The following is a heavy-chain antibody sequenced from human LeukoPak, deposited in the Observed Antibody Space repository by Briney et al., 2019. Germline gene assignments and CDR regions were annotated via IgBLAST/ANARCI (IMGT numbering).Heavy chain of an antibody. D-gene: IGHD1-20*01. J-gene: IGHJ4*02. Sequence: PGGSLRLSCAASGFTFSSYEMNWVRQAPGQGLGWVSYISSSGSTIFYADSVKGRFTISRDNAKKSLYLQMNSLRAEDTAVYYCVVSIAGTYDYWGQGTLVTVSS. CDR1: GFTFSSYE. CDR3: VVSIAGTYDY. V-gene: IGHV3-48*03. CDR2: ISSSGSTI.